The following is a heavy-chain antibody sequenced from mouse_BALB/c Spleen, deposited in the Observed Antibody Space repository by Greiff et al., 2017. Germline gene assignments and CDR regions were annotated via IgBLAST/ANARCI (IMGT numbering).Heavy chain of an antibody. CDR2: IDPYNGGT. CDR3: ASSREIITSATCGFAY. V-gene: IGHV1S135*01. Sequence: EVQLQQSGAELVKPGASVKVSCTASGYSFTDYNMYWVKQSHGKSLEWIGCIDPYNGGTSYNQKFKGKATLTVDKSSSTAFMHLNSLTSEDSAVYSCASSREIITSATCGFAYWGQGTLVTVSA. J-gene: IGHJ3*01. CDR1: GYSFTDYN. D-gene: IGHD1-2*01.